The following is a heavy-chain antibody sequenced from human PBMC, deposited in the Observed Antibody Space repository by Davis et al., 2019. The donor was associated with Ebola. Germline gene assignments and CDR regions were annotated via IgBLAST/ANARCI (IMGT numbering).Heavy chain of an antibody. CDR1: GGSISSSSYY. Sequence: SETLSLTCTVSGGSISSSSYYWGWIRQPPGKGLEWIGSIYYSGSTYYNPSLKSRVTISVDTSKNQFSLKLSSVTAADTAVYYCARDSLGGPSGLDYWGQGTLVTVSS. CDR3: ARDSLGGPSGLDY. D-gene: IGHD2-15*01. V-gene: IGHV4-39*02. J-gene: IGHJ4*02. CDR2: IYYSGST.